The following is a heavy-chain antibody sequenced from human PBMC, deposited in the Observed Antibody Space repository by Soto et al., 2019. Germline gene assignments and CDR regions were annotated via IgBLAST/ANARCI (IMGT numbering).Heavy chain of an antibody. V-gene: IGHV3-23*01. Sequence: PGGSLRLSCAASGLIFSDYAMSWVRQAPGKGMECVACISGSSGDTFYADSVKGRFTISRDNSKNTLSLHMNSLRVDDTAVYSSGWYPNWFDPWGQGTLVTVSS. J-gene: IGHJ5*02. D-gene: IGHD6-13*01. CDR2: ISGSSGDT. CDR1: GLIFSDYA. CDR3: GWYPNWFDP.